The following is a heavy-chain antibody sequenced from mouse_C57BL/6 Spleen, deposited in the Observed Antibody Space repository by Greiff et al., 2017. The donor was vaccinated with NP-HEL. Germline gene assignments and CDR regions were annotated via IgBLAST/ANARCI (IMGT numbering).Heavy chain of an antibody. Sequence: QVQLKQPGAELVKPGASVKLSCKASGYTFTSYWMHWVKQRPGRGLEWIGMIDPNSGGTKYNEKFKSKATLTVDKPSSTAYMQLSSLTSEDSAVYYCATATAPYYFDYWGQGTTLTVSS. CDR3: ATATAPYYFDY. J-gene: IGHJ2*01. V-gene: IGHV1-72*01. D-gene: IGHD1-2*01. CDR2: IDPNSGGT. CDR1: GYTFTSYW.